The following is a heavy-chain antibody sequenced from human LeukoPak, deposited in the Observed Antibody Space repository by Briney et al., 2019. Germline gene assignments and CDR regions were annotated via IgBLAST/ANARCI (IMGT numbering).Heavy chain of an antibody. CDR1: GFTFSNYA. Sequence: GGSLRLSCAASGFTFSNYAMSWVRQAPGKGLEWVSDVSGSGGSTYYADSVRGRFTISRDNSKNTLYLQMNSLRAEDTAVYYCAKDLNYYDSSGYYAYWGQGTLVTVSS. J-gene: IGHJ4*02. CDR2: VSGSGGST. CDR3: AKDLNYYDSSGYYAY. D-gene: IGHD3-22*01. V-gene: IGHV3-23*01.